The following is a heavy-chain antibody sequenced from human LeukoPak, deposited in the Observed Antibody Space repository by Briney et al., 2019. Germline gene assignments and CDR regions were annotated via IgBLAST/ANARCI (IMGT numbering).Heavy chain of an antibody. Sequence: GGSLRLSCSASGFTFSNYNTHCVRQSPGKGLEHVSIIGDTGGTTRYADSVKGRFSVSRDNSKNTLYLQMSSLRPDDTAIYYRVKDSTYTFDYWGQGTLVTVSS. V-gene: IGHV3-64D*09. J-gene: IGHJ4*02. CDR1: GFTFSNYN. CDR2: IGDTGGTT. D-gene: IGHD5/OR15-5a*01. CDR3: VKDSTYTFDY.